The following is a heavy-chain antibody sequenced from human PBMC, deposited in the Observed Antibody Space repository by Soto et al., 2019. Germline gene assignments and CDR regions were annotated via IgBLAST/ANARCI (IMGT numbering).Heavy chain of an antibody. CDR1: EYTFTDYY. D-gene: IGHD2-2*01. CDR2: INPNGGGT. Sequence: ASVKVSCKASEYTFTDYYMHWVRQAPVQGLEWMGGINPNGGGTHYAQKFHGRVAMTRDTSISAAYMELISLRSDDTAVYYCASDGDKSSWLLYWG. V-gene: IGHV1-2*02. CDR3: ASDGDKSSWLLY. J-gene: IGHJ4*01.